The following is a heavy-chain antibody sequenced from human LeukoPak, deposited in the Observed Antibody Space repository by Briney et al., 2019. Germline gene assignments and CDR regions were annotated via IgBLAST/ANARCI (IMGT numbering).Heavy chain of an antibody. V-gene: IGHV4-34*01. J-gene: IGHJ4*02. D-gene: IGHD1/OR15-1a*01. CDR1: GGSFSGYY. Sequence: SETLSLTCAVYGGSFSGYYWSWIRQPPGKGLEWIGEINHSGSTNHNPSLKSRVTISVDTSKNQFSLKLSSVTAADTAVYYCARTRNTRTKINFDYWGQGTLVTVSS. CDR2: INHSGST. CDR3: ARTRNTRTKINFDY.